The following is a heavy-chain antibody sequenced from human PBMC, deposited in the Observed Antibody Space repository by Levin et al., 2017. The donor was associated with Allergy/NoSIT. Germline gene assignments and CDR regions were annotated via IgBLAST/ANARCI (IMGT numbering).Heavy chain of an antibody. Sequence: GGSLRLSCAASGFTFSSYAMHWVRQAPGKGLEWVAVISYDGSNKYYADSVKGRFTISRDNSKNTLYLQMNSLRAEDTAVYYCASLRGLGDYWGQGTLVTVSS. V-gene: IGHV3-30*04. CDR3: ASLRGLGDY. D-gene: IGHD2-15*01. CDR2: ISYDGSNK. J-gene: IGHJ4*02. CDR1: GFTFSSYA.